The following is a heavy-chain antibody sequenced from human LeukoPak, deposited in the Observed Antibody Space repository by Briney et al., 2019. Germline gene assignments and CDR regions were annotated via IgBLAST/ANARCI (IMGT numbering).Heavy chain of an antibody. CDR3: ARDWGSGSLGPYYGMDV. V-gene: IGHV3-48*03. CDR1: GFTFSSYE. J-gene: IGHJ6*02. Sequence: GGSLRLSCAASGFTFSSYEMNWVRQAPGRGLEWVSYITGSGGTKYYADSVKGRFTISRDNAKNSLYLQMNSLRAEDTAVYYCARDWGSGSLGPYYGMDVWGQGTTVTVSS. D-gene: IGHD3-10*01. CDR2: ITGSGGTK.